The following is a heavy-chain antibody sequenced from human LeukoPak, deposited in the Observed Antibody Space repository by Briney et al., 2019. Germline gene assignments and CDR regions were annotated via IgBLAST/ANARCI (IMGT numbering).Heavy chain of an antibody. CDR2: INHSGST. D-gene: IGHD2-2*01. Sequence: SETLSLTCAVYGGSFSGYYWSWIRQPPGKGLEWIGEINHSGSTNYNPSLKSRVTISVDTSKNQFSLKQSSVTAADTAVYYCARAGPRGCSSTSCYQGYFQHWGQGTLVTVSS. CDR3: ARAGPRGCSSTSCYQGYFQH. V-gene: IGHV4-34*01. CDR1: GGSFSGYY. J-gene: IGHJ1*01.